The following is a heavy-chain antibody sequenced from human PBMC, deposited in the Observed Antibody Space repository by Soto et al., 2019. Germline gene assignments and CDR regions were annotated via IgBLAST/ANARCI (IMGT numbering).Heavy chain of an antibody. D-gene: IGHD7-27*01. V-gene: IGHV3-48*01. J-gene: IGHJ6*03. CDR2: ISSSSSVI. CDR1: GFILSDCA. CDR3: ARDLSWGSNWYYYMDV. Sequence: EAQLVESGGGLVQPGGSLRLSYATSGFILSDCAMNWVRQAPGKGQEWVSYISSSSSVIDYADSVKGRFTVSRDNARNSLYLQMNSLRAEDTAVYYCARDLSWGSNWYYYMDVWGKGTTVTVSS.